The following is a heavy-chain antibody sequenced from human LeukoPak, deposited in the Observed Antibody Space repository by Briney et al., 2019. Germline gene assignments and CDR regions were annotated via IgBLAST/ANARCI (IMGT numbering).Heavy chain of an antibody. D-gene: IGHD6-6*01. V-gene: IGHV1-8*01. CDR2: MNPNSGNT. J-gene: IGHJ4*02. CDR1: GYTFTSYD. Sequence: ASVKVSCKASGYTFTSYDINWVRQATGQGLGWMGWMNPNSGNTGYAQKFQGRVTLTRNTSISTAYMELTSLRSEDTALYYCARGRDYSSSSDYWGQGTLVTVSS. CDR3: ARGRDYSSSSDY.